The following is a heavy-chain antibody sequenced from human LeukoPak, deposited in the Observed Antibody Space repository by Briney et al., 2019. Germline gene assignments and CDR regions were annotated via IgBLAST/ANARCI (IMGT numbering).Heavy chain of an antibody. Sequence: SETLSLTCTVSGGSVSSGSYYWSWIRQPPGKGLEWIGYIYYSGSTNYNPSLKSRVTISVDTSKNQFSLKLSSVTAADTAVYYCAGDYYGSGSYPNPNYGMDVWGKGTTVTVSS. CDR3: AGDYYGSGSYPNPNYGMDV. CDR1: GGSVSSGSYY. J-gene: IGHJ6*04. CDR2: IYYSGST. D-gene: IGHD3-10*01. V-gene: IGHV4-61*01.